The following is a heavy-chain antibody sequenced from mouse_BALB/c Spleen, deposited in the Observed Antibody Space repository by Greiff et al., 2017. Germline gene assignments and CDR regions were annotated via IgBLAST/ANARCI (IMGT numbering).Heavy chain of an antibody. Sequence: EVQLQQSGPSLVKPSQTLSLTCSVTGDSITSGYWNWIRKFPGNKLEYMGYISYSGSTYYNPSLKSRISITRDTSKNQYYLQLNSVTTEDTATDYCARFDVYGNYRDYAMDYWGQGTSVTVSS. CDR2: ISYSGST. D-gene: IGHD2-1*01. V-gene: IGHV3-8*02. CDR1: GDSITSGY. CDR3: ARFDVYGNYRDYAMDY. J-gene: IGHJ4*01.